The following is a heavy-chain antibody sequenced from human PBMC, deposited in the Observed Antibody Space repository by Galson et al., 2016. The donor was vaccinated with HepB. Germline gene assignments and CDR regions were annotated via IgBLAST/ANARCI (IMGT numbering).Heavy chain of an antibody. CDR3: AKDIYSGYWRLFDS. CDR2: IWYDGSNK. J-gene: IGHJ5*01. CDR1: GFSFSTYG. Sequence: SLRLSCAAFGFSFSTYGMHWVRQAPGKGLEWVAVIWYDGSNKYYADSVKGRVTISRDNSKNTLYLQMNSLRADDTAVYYCAKDIYSGYWRLFDSWGQGTLVTVSS. V-gene: IGHV3-33*06. D-gene: IGHD3-22*01.